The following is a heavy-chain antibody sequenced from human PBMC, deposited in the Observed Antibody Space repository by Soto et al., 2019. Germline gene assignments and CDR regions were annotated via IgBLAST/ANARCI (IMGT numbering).Heavy chain of an antibody. V-gene: IGHV1-46*01. J-gene: IGHJ4*02. CDR2: VNAGDGSA. Sequence: QVQLVQSGAEVTEPGASVKVSCKTFGFTFTLHYIHWVRQATGQGLEWMGMVNAGDGSATYAREFRDKVSMTWDTSTSTVYLDLNSLKSEYTAMYYCARERDSVDYWGQGTLVAVSP. CDR1: GFTFTLHY. CDR3: ARERDSVDY. D-gene: IGHD3-22*01.